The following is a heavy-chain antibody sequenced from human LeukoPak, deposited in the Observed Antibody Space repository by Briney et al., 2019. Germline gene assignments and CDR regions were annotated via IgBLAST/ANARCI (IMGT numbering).Heavy chain of an antibody. CDR2: ISYSGNT. CDR3: ARVSRVRGADYYYGMDV. J-gene: IGHJ6*02. D-gene: IGHD3-10*01. CDR1: GGSISSYY. Sequence: PSETLSLTCTASGGSISSYYWSWIRQPPGKGLEWTGYISYSGNTNYNPSLKSRVTISADTSKNQFSLKLSSVTAADTAVYYCARVSRVRGADYYYGMDVWGQGTTVTVSS. V-gene: IGHV4-59*12.